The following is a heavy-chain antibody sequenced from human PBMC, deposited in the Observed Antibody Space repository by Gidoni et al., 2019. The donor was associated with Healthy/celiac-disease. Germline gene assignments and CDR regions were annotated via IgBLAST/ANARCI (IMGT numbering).Heavy chain of an antibody. D-gene: IGHD3-3*01. V-gene: IGHV4-39*01. Sequence: QLQLQESGPGLVKPSETLSLTCTVSGGSISSSSYYWGWIRQPPGKGLEWIGSIDYSGSTYYNPSLKSRVTISVDTSKNQFSLKLSSVTAADTAVYYCASHNYDFWSGYVGGAFDIWGQGTMVTVSS. CDR1: GGSISSSSYY. CDR3: ASHNYDFWSGYVGGAFDI. J-gene: IGHJ3*02. CDR2: IDYSGST.